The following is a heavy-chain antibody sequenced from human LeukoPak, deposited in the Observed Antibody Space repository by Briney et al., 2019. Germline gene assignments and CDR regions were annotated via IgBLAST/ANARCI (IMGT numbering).Heavy chain of an antibody. V-gene: IGHV1-46*01. Sequence: ASVKVSCKASGYTFTSYYMHWVRQAPGQGLEWMGIINPSGGSTSYAQKFQGRVTMTRNTSISTAYMELSSLRSEDTAVYYCARGVPVYYDILDNWFDPWGQGTLVTVSS. CDR3: ARGVPVYYDILDNWFDP. CDR1: GYTFTSYY. D-gene: IGHD3-9*01. CDR2: INPSGGST. J-gene: IGHJ5*02.